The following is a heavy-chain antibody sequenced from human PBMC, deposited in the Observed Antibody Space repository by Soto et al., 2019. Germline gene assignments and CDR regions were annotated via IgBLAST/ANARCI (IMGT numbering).Heavy chain of an antibody. Sequence: SVKVSCKASGYTFTSYGIRWVRQAPGQGLEWMGWISAYNGNTNYAQKLQGRVTMTTDTSTSTAYMELRSLRSDDTAVYYCASYYYGSGSYSLNYYYYGRDVWGQGTTVTVSS. V-gene: IGHV1-18*01. CDR3: ASYYYGSGSYSLNYYYYGRDV. D-gene: IGHD3-10*01. CDR2: ISAYNGNT. J-gene: IGHJ6*02. CDR1: GYTFTSYG.